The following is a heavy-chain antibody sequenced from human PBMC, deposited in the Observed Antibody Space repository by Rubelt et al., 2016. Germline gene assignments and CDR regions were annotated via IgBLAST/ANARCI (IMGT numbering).Heavy chain of an antibody. CDR2: IYYSGST. Sequence: GKGLEWIGSIYYSGSTYYNPSLKSRVTISVDTSKNQFSLKLSSVTAADTAVYYCAKRGIAAAGTVRFDYWGQGTLVTVSS. V-gene: IGHV4-39*07. D-gene: IGHD6-13*01. J-gene: IGHJ4*02. CDR3: AKRGIAAAGTVRFDY.